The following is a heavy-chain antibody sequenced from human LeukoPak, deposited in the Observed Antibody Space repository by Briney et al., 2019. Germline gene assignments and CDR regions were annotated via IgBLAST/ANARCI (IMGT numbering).Heavy chain of an antibody. CDR3: ARGHDYSNLNWFDP. V-gene: IGHV1-69*13. CDR1: GGTFSNYA. J-gene: IGHJ5*02. CDR2: IIPIFGAA. D-gene: IGHD4-11*01. Sequence: SVKVSCKASGGTFSNYAISWVRQAPGQGLEWMGGIIPIFGAANYAQKFQGKVTITADESTSTAYMELRGLRSEDTAVYYCARGHDYSNLNWFDPWGQGTLVTVSS.